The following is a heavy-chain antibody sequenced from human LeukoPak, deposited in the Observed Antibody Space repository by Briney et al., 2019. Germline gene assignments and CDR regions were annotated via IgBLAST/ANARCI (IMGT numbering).Heavy chain of an antibody. CDR2: IRSKAYGGTT. D-gene: IGHD2-21*02. J-gene: IGHJ4*02. CDR3: SNSYCGGDCYSGGYFDY. Sequence: PGRSLRLSCTVSGFTFGDYGMSWVRQAPGKGLEWVGFIRSKAYGGTTEYAASVKGRFTISRDDSKSIAYLQMNSLKTEDTAVYYCSNSYCGGDCYSGGYFDYWGQGTLVTVSS. V-gene: IGHV3-49*04. CDR1: GFTFGDYG.